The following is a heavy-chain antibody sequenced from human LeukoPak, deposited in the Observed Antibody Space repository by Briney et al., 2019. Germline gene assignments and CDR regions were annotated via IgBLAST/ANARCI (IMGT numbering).Heavy chain of an antibody. CDR2: IHRSGSP. D-gene: IGHD1-14*01. CDR3: AREILGGFNPGAY. V-gene: IGHV4-4*02. Sequence: SETLSLTCTVSLDSTTSNFWSWVRQPPGKGLEWIGEIHRSGSPNYNPSLQSRVTISIDRSRNQIVLELSSVTAADTTVYYCAREILGGFNPGAYWGQGTLVTVSS. J-gene: IGHJ4*02. CDR1: LDSTTSNF.